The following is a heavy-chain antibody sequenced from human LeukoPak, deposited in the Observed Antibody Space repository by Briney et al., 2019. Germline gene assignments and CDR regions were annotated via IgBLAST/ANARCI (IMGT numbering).Heavy chain of an antibody. Sequence: SETLSLTCTVSGGSISSHYWSWIRQPPGKGLEWIGYIYYSGSTNYNPSLKSRVTISVDTSKNQFSLRLSSVTAADTAVYYCARSAAGIPVYYMDVWGKGTTVTVSS. CDR2: IYYSGST. J-gene: IGHJ6*03. CDR3: ARSAAGIPVYYMDV. CDR1: GGSISSHY. V-gene: IGHV4-59*11. D-gene: IGHD6-13*01.